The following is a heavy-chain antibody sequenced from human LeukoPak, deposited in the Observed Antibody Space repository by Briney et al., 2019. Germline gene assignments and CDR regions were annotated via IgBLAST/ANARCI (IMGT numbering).Heavy chain of an antibody. D-gene: IGHD3-22*01. CDR2: IIPIFGTA. V-gene: IGHV1-69*06. CDR3: WVEPGYYYDSSGPPSSDAFEI. CDR1: GGTFSSYA. Sequence: GASVKVSCKASGGTFSSYAISWVRQAPGQGLEWMGGIIPIFGTANYAQKFQGRVTITADKSTSTAYMELSSLRSEDTAVYYCWVEPGYYYDSSGPPSSDAFEIWGQGTMVTVSS. J-gene: IGHJ3*02.